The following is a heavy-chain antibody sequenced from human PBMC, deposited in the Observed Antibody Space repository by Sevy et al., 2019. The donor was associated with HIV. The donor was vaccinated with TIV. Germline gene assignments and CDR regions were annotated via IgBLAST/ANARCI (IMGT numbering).Heavy chain of an antibody. V-gene: IGHV3-48*02. Sequence: GGSLRLSCVASGFTFSRYSMNWVRQAPGKGLDWVSNIGSTGPTIYYADSVKGRFTISRDNAKNSLYLQMNSLREEDTAVYYCARPGSGWFEFDSWGQGTLVTVSS. CDR1: GFTFSRYS. J-gene: IGHJ4*02. CDR2: IGSTGPTI. CDR3: ARPGSGWFEFDS. D-gene: IGHD6-19*01.